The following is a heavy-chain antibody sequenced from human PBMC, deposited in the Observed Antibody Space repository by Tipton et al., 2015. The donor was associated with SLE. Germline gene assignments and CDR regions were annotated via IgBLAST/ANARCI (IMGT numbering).Heavy chain of an antibody. D-gene: IGHD2-2*02. Sequence: TLSLTCSVSGGSISTTDHYWGWIRQPPGKGLEWIGSVFYSGNTYYNESLQSRVTISIDTSENHFSLKLYSVTAADTAVYYCAREDSSSWFYTRFDPWGQGTLVTVSS. CDR2: VFYSGNT. CDR3: AREDSSSWFYTRFDP. CDR1: GGSISTTDHY. J-gene: IGHJ5*02. V-gene: IGHV4-39*07.